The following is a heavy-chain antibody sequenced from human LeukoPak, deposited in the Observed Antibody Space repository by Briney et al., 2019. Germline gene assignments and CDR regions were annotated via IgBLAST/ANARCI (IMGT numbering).Heavy chain of an antibody. D-gene: IGHD3-10*01. CDR3: ARGGNGSGSYSLDAFDI. CDR1: GGPNSSYH. Sequence: SETLSLTCTVSGGPNSSYHWIWIPQPPGKGLVGIGYIYYSGSNYYNPSLKSRVTISVDTSKNQFSLKLSSVTAADTAVYYCARGGNGSGSYSLDAFDIWGQGTMVTVSS. CDR2: IYYSGSN. V-gene: IGHV4-59*01. J-gene: IGHJ3*02.